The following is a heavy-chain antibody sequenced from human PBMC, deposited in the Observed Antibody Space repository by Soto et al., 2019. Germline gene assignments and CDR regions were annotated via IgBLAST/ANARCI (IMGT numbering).Heavy chain of an antibody. J-gene: IGHJ4*02. CDR3: ATPLLTGFGLHNLPFDY. CDR1: GFTFSSYA. D-gene: IGHD3-9*01. CDR2: ISYDGSNK. Sequence: PGGSLRLSCAASGFTFSSYAMHWVRQAPGKGLEWVAVISYDGSNKYYADSVKGRFTISRDNSKNTLYLQMNSLRAEDTAVYYCATPLLTGFGLHNLPFDYWGQGTLVTVSS. V-gene: IGHV3-30-3*01.